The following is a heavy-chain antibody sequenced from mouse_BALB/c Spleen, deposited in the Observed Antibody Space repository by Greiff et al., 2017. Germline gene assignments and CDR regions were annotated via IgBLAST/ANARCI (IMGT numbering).Heavy chain of an antibody. CDR1: GFTFSSYT. V-gene: IGHV5-6-4*01. Sequence: DVKLVESGGGLVKPGGSLKLSCAASGFTFSSYTMSWVRQTPEKRLEWVATISSGGSYTYYPDSVKGRFTISRDNAKNTLYLQMSSLKSEDTAMYYCTRDGNYVGYFDYWGQGTTLTVSS. J-gene: IGHJ2*01. CDR2: ISSGGSYT. CDR3: TRDGNYVGYFDY. D-gene: IGHD2-1*01.